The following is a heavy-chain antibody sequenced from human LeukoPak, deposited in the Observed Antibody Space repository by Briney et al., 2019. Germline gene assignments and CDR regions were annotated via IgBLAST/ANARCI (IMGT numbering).Heavy chain of an antibody. CDR3: ARDLSYNNDY. D-gene: IGHD1-26*01. V-gene: IGHV3-33*01. Sequence: GGSLRLSCAASGFTFSDYGIHWVRQAPGKGLEWVAVIWSDGSNKYYADSVKGRFTISRDNAKNSLYLQMNSLRAEDTAVYYCARDLSYNNDYWGQGTLVTVSS. CDR2: IWSDGSNK. J-gene: IGHJ4*02. CDR1: GFTFSDYG.